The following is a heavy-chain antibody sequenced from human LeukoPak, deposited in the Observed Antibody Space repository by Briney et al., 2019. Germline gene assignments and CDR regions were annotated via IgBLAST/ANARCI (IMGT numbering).Heavy chain of an antibody. CDR1: GFTFSSYG. CDR2: IWYDGSNK. D-gene: IGHD1-26*01. J-gene: IGHJ6*02. CDR3: ARSGLLYYYGMDV. V-gene: IGHV3-33*01. Sequence: QPGRSLRLSCAASGFTFSSYGMHWVRQAPGKGLEWVAVIWYDGSNKYYADSVKGRFTISRDNSKNTLYLQMNSLRAEGTAVYYCARSGLLYYYGMDVWGQGTTVTVSS.